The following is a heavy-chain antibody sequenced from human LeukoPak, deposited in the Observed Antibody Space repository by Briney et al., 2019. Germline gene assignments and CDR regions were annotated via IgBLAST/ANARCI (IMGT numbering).Heavy chain of an antibody. D-gene: IGHD2-21*01. CDR3: AKVIAIHYYFDY. Sequence: GGSLRLSCAASGFTFRSYAMSWVRQAPGKGLEWVSAISGSGGSTYYADSVKGRFTISRDNSKNTLYLQMNSLRAEDTAVYYCAKVIAIHYYFDYWGQGTLVTVSS. J-gene: IGHJ4*02. CDR2: ISGSGGST. V-gene: IGHV3-23*01. CDR1: GFTFRSYA.